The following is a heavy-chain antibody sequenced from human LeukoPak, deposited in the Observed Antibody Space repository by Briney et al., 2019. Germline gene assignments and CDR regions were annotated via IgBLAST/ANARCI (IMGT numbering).Heavy chain of an antibody. CDR1: GFTFSSYG. V-gene: IGHV3-23*01. J-gene: IGHJ3*02. CDR2: ISGSGGST. CDR3: AKDHAAESAFDI. D-gene: IGHD6-13*01. Sequence: GGSLRLSCAASGFTFSSYGMSWVRQAPGKGLEWVSAISGSGGSTYYADSVKGRFTISRDNSKNTLYLQMNSLRAEDTAVYYCAKDHAAESAFDIWGQGTMVTVSS.